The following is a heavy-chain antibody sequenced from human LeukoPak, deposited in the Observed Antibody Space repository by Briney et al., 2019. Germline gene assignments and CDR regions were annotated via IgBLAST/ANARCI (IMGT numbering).Heavy chain of an antibody. D-gene: IGHD3-16*01. V-gene: IGHV3-49*03. CDR1: GFTFGDYA. CDR2: IRSKAYGETT. CDR3: TRDGGLAPYYYYGMDV. J-gene: IGHJ6*02. Sequence: GGSLRLSCTASGFTFGDYAMSWFRQAPGKGLEWVGFIRSKAYGETTEYAASVKGRFTISRDDSKSIAYLQMNSLKTEDTAVYYCTRDGGLAPYYYYGMDVWGQGTTVTVSS.